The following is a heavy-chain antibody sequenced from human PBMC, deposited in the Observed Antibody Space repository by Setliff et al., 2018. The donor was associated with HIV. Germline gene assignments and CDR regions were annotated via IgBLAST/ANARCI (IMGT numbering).Heavy chain of an antibody. J-gene: IGHJ6*02. CDR2: INPIFGTT. D-gene: IGHD2-2*01. Sequence: SVKVSCKASGGTFSSYAISWVRQAPGQGLEWMGGINPIFGTTKYAQKFQGRVTMTRDTSISTAYMEVSRLRSDDTAVYYCARDHCSSSGCYEYSYYGMDVWGQGTTVTVSS. CDR3: ARDHCSSSGCYEYSYYGMDV. V-gene: IGHV1-69*05. CDR1: GGTFSSYA.